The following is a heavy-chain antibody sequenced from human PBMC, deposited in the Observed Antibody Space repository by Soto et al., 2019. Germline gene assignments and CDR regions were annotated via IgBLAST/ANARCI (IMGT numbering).Heavy chain of an antibody. CDR1: GGTFSSYA. J-gene: IGHJ6*02. CDR2: IIPIFGTA. D-gene: IGHD2-2*01. Sequence: SVKVSCKASGGTFSSYAISWVRQAPGQGLEWMGGIIPIFGTANYAQKFQGRVTITADESTSTAYMELSSLRSEDTAVYYCARALRYCSSTSCPSYYYYYYGMDVWGQGTTVTVSS. V-gene: IGHV1-69*13. CDR3: ARALRYCSSTSCPSYYYYYYGMDV.